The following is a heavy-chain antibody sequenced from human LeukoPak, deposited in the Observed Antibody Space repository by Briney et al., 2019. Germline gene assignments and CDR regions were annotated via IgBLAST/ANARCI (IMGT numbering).Heavy chain of an antibody. J-gene: IGHJ4*02. CDR1: GFTFRNYV. CDR3: ARGQDCSGGSCYHNFDY. CDR2: INHSGST. V-gene: IGHV4-34*01. Sequence: PGGSLGLSCAASGFTFRNYVIHWVRQPPGKGLEWIGEINHSGSTNYNPSLKSRVTISVDTSKNQFSLKLSSVTAADTAVYYCARGQDCSGGSCYHNFDYWGQGTLVTVSS. D-gene: IGHD2-15*01.